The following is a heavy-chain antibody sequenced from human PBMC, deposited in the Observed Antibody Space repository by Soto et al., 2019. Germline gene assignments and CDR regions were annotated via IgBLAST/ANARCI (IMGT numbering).Heavy chain of an antibody. D-gene: IGHD3-10*01. J-gene: IGHJ5*02. V-gene: IGHV3-7*03. CDR1: GLTFTTYW. CDR2: IRQDGGAQ. Sequence: PGGSLRLSCVASGLTFTTYWMSWVRQAPGKGLQWVANIRQDGGAQYYVDSVKGRFTISRDNAKNSVYLQMDSLRVEDTAVYYCVRGGHGSGSYLGSSWGQGILVTVSS. CDR3: VRGGHGSGSYLGSS.